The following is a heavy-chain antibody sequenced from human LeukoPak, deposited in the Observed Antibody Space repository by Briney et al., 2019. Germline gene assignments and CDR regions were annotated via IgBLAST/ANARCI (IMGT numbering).Heavy chain of an antibody. CDR3: ARAMIFGSTSWVYYFDY. CDR1: GGSISSGDYY. CDR2: IYYSGST. Sequence: SQTLSLTCTVSGGSISSGDYYWSWIRQPPGKGLEWIGYIYYSGSTYYNPSLKSRVTISVDTSKNQFSLKLSSVTAADTAVYYCARAMIFGSTSWVYYFDYWGQGTLVTVSS. D-gene: IGHD2-2*01. J-gene: IGHJ4*02. V-gene: IGHV4-30-4*01.